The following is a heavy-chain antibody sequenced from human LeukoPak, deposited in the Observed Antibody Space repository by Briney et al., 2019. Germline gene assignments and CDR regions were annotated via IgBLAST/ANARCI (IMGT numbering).Heavy chain of an antibody. J-gene: IGHJ6*03. Sequence: PSETLSLTCTVSGGSISSYYWSWIRQPPGKGLEWIGRIYTSGSTNYNPSLKSRVTMSVDTSKNQFSLKLSSVTAADTAVYYCARDGCSSTSCYAYYYYYMDVWGKGTTVTVSS. V-gene: IGHV4-4*07. CDR3: ARDGCSSTSCYAYYYYYMDV. CDR1: GGSISSYY. CDR2: IYTSGST. D-gene: IGHD2-2*01.